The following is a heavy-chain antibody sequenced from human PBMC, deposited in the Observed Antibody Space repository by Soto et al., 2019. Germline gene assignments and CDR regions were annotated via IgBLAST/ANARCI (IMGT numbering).Heavy chain of an antibody. Sequence: QVQLVQSGAEEKKPGASVKVSCKASGYTFTSYAMHWVRQAPGQRLEWMGWINAGNGNTKYSQKVQGRVTITRDTTASTAYMELSSLRSEDTAVYYCARDRSGYSSGWYVYWGQGTLVTVSS. V-gene: IGHV1-3*05. CDR1: GYTFTSYA. D-gene: IGHD6-19*01. J-gene: IGHJ4*02. CDR3: ARDRSGYSSGWYVY. CDR2: INAGNGNT.